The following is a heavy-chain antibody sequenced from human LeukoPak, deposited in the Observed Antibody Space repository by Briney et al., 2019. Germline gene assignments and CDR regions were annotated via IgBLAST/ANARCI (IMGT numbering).Heavy chain of an antibody. CDR2: IIPIFGTA. CDR1: GGTFSSYA. V-gene: IGHV1-69*05. CDR3: ASTYYGRPYYFDY. J-gene: IGHJ4*02. D-gene: IGHD3-10*01. Sequence: ASVKVSCKASGGTFSSYAISWVRQAPGQGLEWMGGIIPIFGTANYAQKFQGRVTITTDESTSTAYMELSSLRSEDTAVYYCASTYYGRPYYFDYWGQGTLVTVSS.